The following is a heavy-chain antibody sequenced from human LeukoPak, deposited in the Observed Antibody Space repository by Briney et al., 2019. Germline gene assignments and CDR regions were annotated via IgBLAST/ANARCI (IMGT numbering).Heavy chain of an antibody. V-gene: IGHV1-3*01. Sequence: ASVKVSCKASGYTFTSYAMHWVRQAPGRRLEWMGWINADNANTKYSQKFQGRVTITRDTSASTAYMELRSLRSEDTAVYYCARDRGSGSYADAFDIWGQGTMVIVSS. J-gene: IGHJ3*02. D-gene: IGHD1-26*01. CDR3: ARDRGSGSYADAFDI. CDR2: INADNANT. CDR1: GYTFTSYA.